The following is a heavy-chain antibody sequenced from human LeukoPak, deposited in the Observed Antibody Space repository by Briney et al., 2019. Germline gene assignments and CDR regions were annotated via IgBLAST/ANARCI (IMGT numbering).Heavy chain of an antibody. CDR1: GFTFRSYS. D-gene: IGHD1-26*01. Sequence: GGSLRLSCAACGFTFRSYSMNWVRQAPGKGLEWVSSISSSSSYIYYADSVKGRFTISRDNAKNSLYLQMNSLRAEDTAVYYCARDLGGDYFDYWGQGTLVTVSS. V-gene: IGHV3-21*01. CDR2: ISSSSSYI. CDR3: ARDLGGDYFDY. J-gene: IGHJ4*02.